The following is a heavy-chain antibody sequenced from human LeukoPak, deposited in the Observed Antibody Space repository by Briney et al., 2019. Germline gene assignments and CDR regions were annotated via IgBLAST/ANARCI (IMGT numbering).Heavy chain of an antibody. J-gene: IGHJ4*02. D-gene: IGHD5-18*01. V-gene: IGHV1-2*02. CDR1: GYTFTGYY. Sequence: ASVKVSCKASGYTFTGYYMHWVRQAPGQGLEWMGWINPNSGGTNYAQKFQGRVTMTRDTSISTAYMELSRLRSDDTAVYYCASVRRLTSLYSYGLREDYWGQGTLVTVSS. CDR3: ASVRRLTSLYSYGLREDY. CDR2: INPNSGGT.